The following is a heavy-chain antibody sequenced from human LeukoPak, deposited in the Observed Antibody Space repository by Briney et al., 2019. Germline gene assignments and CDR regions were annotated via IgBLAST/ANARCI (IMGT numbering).Heavy chain of an antibody. V-gene: IGHV3-20*04. CDR1: GFTFNNAW. CDR2: INWNGGST. D-gene: IGHD6-19*01. Sequence: GGSLRLSCAASGFTFNNAWMSWVRQAPGKGLEWVSGINWNGGSTGYADSVKGRFTISRDNAKNSLYLQMNSLRAEDTAVYYCARAAVGYSSGWYNYWGQGTLVTVSS. CDR3: ARAAVGYSSGWYNY. J-gene: IGHJ4*02.